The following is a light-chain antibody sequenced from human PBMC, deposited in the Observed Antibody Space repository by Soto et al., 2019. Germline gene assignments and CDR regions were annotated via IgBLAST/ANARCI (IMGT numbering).Light chain of an antibody. CDR1: SSDVGGYKY. Sequence: QSALTQPASVSGSPEQSITISCTGTSSDVGGYKYVSWYQQLPGRAPKLIISEVSNRPSGVSDRFTGSKSGNTASLTISGRQTEDEGDYYFSSYTSSSTSVVFGGGTKLTVL. V-gene: IGLV2-14*01. CDR3: SSYTSSSTSVV. J-gene: IGLJ2*01. CDR2: EVS.